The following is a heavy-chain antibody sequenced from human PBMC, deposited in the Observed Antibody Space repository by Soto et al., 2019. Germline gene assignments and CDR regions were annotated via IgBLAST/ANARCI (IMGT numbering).Heavy chain of an antibody. Sequence: GESLKISCKASGYPFTNYWIAWVRQMPGKGPEWMGIIYPDDSDTRYSPSLEGRATFSADKSTNTAYLQWSSLEASDTAMYFCARHRGNTVMLIIDSWGQGTQVTVSS. CDR3: ARHRGNTVMLIIDS. V-gene: IGHV5-51*01. CDR1: GYPFTNYW. J-gene: IGHJ4*02. D-gene: IGHD3-16*01. CDR2: IYPDDSDT.